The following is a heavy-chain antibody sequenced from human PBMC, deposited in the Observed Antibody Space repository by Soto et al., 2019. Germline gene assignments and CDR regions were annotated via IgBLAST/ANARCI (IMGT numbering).Heavy chain of an antibody. Sequence: PGGSRRRSWAASGFTFSSYGMHWVRQAPGKGLEWVAVISYDGSNKYYADSVKGRFTISRDNSKNTLYLQMNSLRAEDTAVYYCAKEQGSGWGPFDYWGQGTLVTVSS. D-gene: IGHD6-19*01. CDR2: ISYDGSNK. CDR3: AKEQGSGWGPFDY. CDR1: GFTFSSYG. J-gene: IGHJ4*02. V-gene: IGHV3-30*18.